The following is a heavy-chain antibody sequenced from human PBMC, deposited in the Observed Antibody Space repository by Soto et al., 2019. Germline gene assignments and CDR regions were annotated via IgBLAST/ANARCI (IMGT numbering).Heavy chain of an antibody. D-gene: IGHD6-13*01. J-gene: IGHJ4*02. CDR3: ARGSFYSRSWYDY. CDR2: INSDGSST. CDR1: GFTFSSFW. Sequence: GGSLRLSCAASGFTFSSFWIHWVRQAPGKGLVWVSRINSDGSSTAYADSVKGRFTISRDNAKNTLYLQMDSLRAEDTAVYYCARGSFYSRSWYDYWGQGTLVTVSS. V-gene: IGHV3-74*01.